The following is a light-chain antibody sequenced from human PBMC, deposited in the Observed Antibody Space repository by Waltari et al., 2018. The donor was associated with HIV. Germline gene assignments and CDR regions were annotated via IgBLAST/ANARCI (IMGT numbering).Light chain of an antibody. CDR1: ALPKQY. CDR2: KDS. CDR3: QSADSSGTYFWV. V-gene: IGLV3-25*03. Sequence: SYELTQPPSVSVSPGQTARITCSGDALPKQYAYWYQQKPGQAPVLGIYKDSERPSGIPERFSGSSSGTTVTLTISGVQAEDEADYYCQSADSSGTYFWVFGGGTKLTVL. J-gene: IGLJ3*02.